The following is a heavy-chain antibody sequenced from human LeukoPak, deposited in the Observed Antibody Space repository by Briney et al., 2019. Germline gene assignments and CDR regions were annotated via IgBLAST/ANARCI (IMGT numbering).Heavy chain of an antibody. J-gene: IGHJ5*02. CDR1: GYTFSNFD. CDR2: MNPNSGIT. CDR3: ARATAGYCSSTTCYGRGNWFDP. Sequence: ASVKVSCKASGYTFSNFDINWVRQAPGQGLEWMGWMNPNSGITGYAQKFQGRVTITRSTSMSTASMELSSLRFEDTAVYYCARATAGYCSSTTCYGRGNWFDPWGQGTLVTVSS. V-gene: IGHV1-8*03. D-gene: IGHD2-2*01.